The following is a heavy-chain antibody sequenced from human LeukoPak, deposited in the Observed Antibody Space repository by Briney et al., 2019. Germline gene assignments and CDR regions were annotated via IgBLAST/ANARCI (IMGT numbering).Heavy chain of an antibody. D-gene: IGHD6-19*01. J-gene: IGHJ4*02. CDR2: ISGSGGST. CDR1: GFTFSSYA. CDR3: AKGSGDFYYFDY. Sequence: GGSLRLSRAASGFTFSSYAMSWVRQAPGKGLEWVSAISGSGGSTYYADSVKGRFTISRDNSKNTLYLQMNSLRAEDTAIYYCAKGSGDFYYFDYWGQGTLVTVSS. V-gene: IGHV3-23*01.